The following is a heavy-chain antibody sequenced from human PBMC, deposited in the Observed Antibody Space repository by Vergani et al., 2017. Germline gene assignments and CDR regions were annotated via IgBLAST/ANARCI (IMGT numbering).Heavy chain of an antibody. CDR1: VFSLSTSGMC. V-gene: IGHV2-70*15. CDR3: ARNRNRYYGMDV. Sequence: QVTLRESDPALVKPTQTPSLTCTLSVFSLSTSGMCVNWIRQPPGKALEWLARIDWDVDKYYSTSLKTRLTISKDTSKNQVVLIMTNMDPVDTPTYYCARNRNRYYGMDVWGQGATVTVSS. J-gene: IGHJ6*02. D-gene: IGHD2/OR15-2a*01. CDR2: IDWDVDK.